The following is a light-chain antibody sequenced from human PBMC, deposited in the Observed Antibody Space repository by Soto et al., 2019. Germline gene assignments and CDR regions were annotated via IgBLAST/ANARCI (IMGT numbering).Light chain of an antibody. Sequence: QSVLTQPPSASGTPGQRVTISCSGSSSNIGSNTVNWYQQLPGTAPKLLIYSNNQRTSGVPDRFSGSKSGTSASLAISGLQYDVVAGYYCAEWEDRRNSVVCGVG. J-gene: IGLJ2*01. CDR2: SNN. V-gene: IGLV1-44*01. CDR1: SSNIGSNT. CDR3: AEWEDRRNSVV.